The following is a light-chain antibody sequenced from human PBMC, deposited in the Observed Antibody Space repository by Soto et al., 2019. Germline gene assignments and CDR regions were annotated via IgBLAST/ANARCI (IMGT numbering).Light chain of an antibody. J-gene: IGLJ3*02. V-gene: IGLV2-11*01. CDR1: SIDGGNYNF. CDR3: CSYAGRPRL. CDR2: DVT. Sequence: QSALTQTRSVSGSPGQSVTISCTGSSIDGGNYNFVSWYQQHPGKAPKVIIYDVTKRPAGVTDRFAGSKSGNTASLTISGLHSDDEADYYCCSYAGRPRLFGGGTKLTVL.